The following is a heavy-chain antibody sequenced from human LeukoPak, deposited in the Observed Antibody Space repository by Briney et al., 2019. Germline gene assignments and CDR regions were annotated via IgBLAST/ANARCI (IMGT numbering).Heavy chain of an antibody. CDR1: GGSISSSSYY. CDR3: ARHRIAAAGTHWFDP. J-gene: IGHJ5*02. V-gene: IGHV4-39*01. CDR2: IYYSGST. D-gene: IGHD6-13*01. Sequence: SETLSITCTVSGGSISSSSYYWGWIRQPPGKGLEWIGSIYYSGSTYYNPSLKSRVTISVDTSKNQFSLKLSSVTAADTAVYYCARHRIAAAGTHWFDPWGQGTLVTVSS.